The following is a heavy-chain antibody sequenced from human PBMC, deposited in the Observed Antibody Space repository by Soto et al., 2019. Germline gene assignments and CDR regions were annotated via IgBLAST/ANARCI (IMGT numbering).Heavy chain of an antibody. J-gene: IGHJ5*02. D-gene: IGHD3-10*01. CDR3: ARVSPRNTGSWFGGNWFDP. CDR1: GFSVSSNY. CDR2: IHSEGST. Sequence: PGGSLRLSCAASGFSVSSNYMSWVRQAPGKGLEKVSFIHSEGSTYYADSMKGRFTISRDNSKSTPYLKMNSLRAEDTAVYYCARVSPRNTGSWFGGNWFDPWGQGTLVTVSS. V-gene: IGHV3-66*01.